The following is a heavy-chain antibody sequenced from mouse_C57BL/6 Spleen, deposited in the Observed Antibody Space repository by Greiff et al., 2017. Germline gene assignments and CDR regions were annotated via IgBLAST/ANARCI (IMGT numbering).Heavy chain of an antibody. V-gene: IGHV1-66*01. J-gene: IGHJ4*01. Sequence: VQLQQSGPELVKPGASVKISCKASGYSFTSYYIHWVKQRPGQGLEWIGWIYPGSGNTKYNEKFKGKATLTAYTSSSTAYMQLSSLTSEDSAVYYCARSTSSEYYAMDYWGQGTSVTVSS. CDR3: ARSTSSEYYAMDY. CDR2: IYPGSGNT. CDR1: GYSFTSYY. D-gene: IGHD1-1*01.